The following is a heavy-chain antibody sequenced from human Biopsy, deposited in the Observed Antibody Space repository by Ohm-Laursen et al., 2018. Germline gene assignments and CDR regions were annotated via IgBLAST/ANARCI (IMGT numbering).Heavy chain of an antibody. CDR1: GFTFCHYA. V-gene: IGHV3-33*04. J-gene: IGHJ2*01. Sequence: SLRLSCAATGFTFCHYAMHWVRQAPGTGLEWISLIRYDGTNEDYADSVKGRFTISRGNSKNTLYLQINTLTLEDTAFYYCARGLSSGWYGYFDVWGRGTLVTVSS. CDR2: IRYDGTNE. D-gene: IGHD6-19*01. CDR3: ARGLSSGWYGYFDV.